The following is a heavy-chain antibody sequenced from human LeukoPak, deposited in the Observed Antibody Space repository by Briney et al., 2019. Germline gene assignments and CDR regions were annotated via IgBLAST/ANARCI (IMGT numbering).Heavy chain of an antibody. J-gene: IGHJ6*03. CDR2: MNPNSGNT. D-gene: IGHD6-6*01. CDR1: GYTFTSYD. Sequence: ASVKVSCKASGYTFTSYDINWVRQATGQGLEWMGWMNPNSGNTGYAQKFQGRVTITRNTSISTAYMELSSLRSEDTAVYYCARDPEYSSSPYYYYYYMDVWGKGTTVTVSS. CDR3: ARDPEYSSSPYYYYYYMDV. V-gene: IGHV1-8*03.